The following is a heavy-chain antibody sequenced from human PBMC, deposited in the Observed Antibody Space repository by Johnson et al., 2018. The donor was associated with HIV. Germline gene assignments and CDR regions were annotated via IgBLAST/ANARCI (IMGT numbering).Heavy chain of an antibody. Sequence: QVQLVESGGGVVQPGRSLRLSCAASKFTFSSYAMHWVRQAPGKGLEWVAVISYDGSNKYYADSVKGRFTISRETSKNKLYLQMNSLRAEDTAVYYCAKHPDAFDIWGQGTMVTVSS. V-gene: IGHV3-30-3*02. J-gene: IGHJ3*02. CDR2: ISYDGSNK. CDR3: AKHPDAFDI. CDR1: KFTFSSYA.